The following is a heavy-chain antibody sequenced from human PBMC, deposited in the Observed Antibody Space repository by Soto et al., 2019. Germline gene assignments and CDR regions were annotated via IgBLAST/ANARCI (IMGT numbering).Heavy chain of an antibody. Sequence: PSETLSLTCAVYGGSFSGYYWSWIRQPPGKGLEWIGEINHSGSTNYNPSLKSRVTISVDTSKNQFSLKLSSVTAADTAVYYCARGEEGTTYYYYYYGMDVWGQGTTVTVSS. V-gene: IGHV4-34*01. CDR2: INHSGST. CDR3: ARGEEGTTYYYYYYGMDV. D-gene: IGHD1-1*01. J-gene: IGHJ6*02. CDR1: GGSFSGYY.